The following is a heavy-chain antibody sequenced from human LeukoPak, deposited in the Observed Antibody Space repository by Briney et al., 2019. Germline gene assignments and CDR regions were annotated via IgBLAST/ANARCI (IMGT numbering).Heavy chain of an antibody. CDR3: ARDEGETTLDY. CDR1: GFTFSSYA. CDR2: ISYDGSNK. V-gene: IGHV3-30-3*01. Sequence: GGSLRLSCAASGFTFSSYAMPWVRQAPGKGLEWVAVISYDGSNKYYADSVKGRFTISRDNSKNTLYLQMNSLRAEDTAVYYCARDEGETTLDYWGQGTLVTVSS. D-gene: IGHD4-4*01. J-gene: IGHJ4*02.